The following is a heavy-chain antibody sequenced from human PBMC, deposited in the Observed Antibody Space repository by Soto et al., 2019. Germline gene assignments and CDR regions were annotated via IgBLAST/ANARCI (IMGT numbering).Heavy chain of an antibody. CDR1: GGSISSSSYY. Sequence: QLQLQESGPGLVKPSETLSLTCTVSGGSISSSSYYWGWIRQPPGKGLEWIGSIYYSGSTYYNPSLKSRVTISVDTSKNQFSLKLSSVTAADTAVYYCARHDVLVERPVGMDVWGQGTTVTVSS. CDR2: IYYSGST. J-gene: IGHJ6*02. D-gene: IGHD1-1*01. V-gene: IGHV4-39*01. CDR3: ARHDVLVERPVGMDV.